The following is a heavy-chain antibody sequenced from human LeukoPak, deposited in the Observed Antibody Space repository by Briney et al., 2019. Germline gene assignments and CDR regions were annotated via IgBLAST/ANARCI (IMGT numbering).Heavy chain of an antibody. Sequence: GGSLRLSCAASGFTFSNAWMSWVRQAPGKGLEWVGRIKSKTDGGTTDYAAPVKGRFTISRDDSKNTLYLQMNSLKTEDTAVYYCTTDQRLSSRSFDPWGQGTLVTVSS. CDR3: TTDQRLSSRSFDP. CDR1: GFTFSNAW. V-gene: IGHV3-15*01. D-gene: IGHD6-6*01. J-gene: IGHJ5*02. CDR2: IKSKTDGGTT.